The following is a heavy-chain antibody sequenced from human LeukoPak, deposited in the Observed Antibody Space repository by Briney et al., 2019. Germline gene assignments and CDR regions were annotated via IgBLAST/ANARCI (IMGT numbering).Heavy chain of an antibody. CDR1: GFTFSSYS. CDR2: ISSSSSTI. J-gene: IGHJ1*01. CDR3: ARAGDYGSIRYFQH. D-gene: IGHD4-17*01. V-gene: IGHV3-48*01. Sequence: VGSLRLSCAASGFTFSSYSMNWVRQAPGKGLEWVSYISSSSSTIYYADSVKGRFTISRDNAKNSLYLQMNSLRAEDTAVYYCARAGDYGSIRYFQHWGQGTLVTVSS.